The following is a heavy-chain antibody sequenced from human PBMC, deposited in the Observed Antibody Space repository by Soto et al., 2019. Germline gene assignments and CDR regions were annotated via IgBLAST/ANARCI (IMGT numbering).Heavy chain of an antibody. CDR2: TYYRSRWYS. CDR1: EDSVPCNCDS. V-gene: IGHV6-1*01. D-gene: IGHD3-10*01. J-gene: IGHJ4*01. CDR3: PRDPPGFHSAFDF. Sequence: TQMTSLTCAIAEDSVPCNCDSWNLITQCPSRGLEWLGRTYYRSRWYSDYAQSVKSRITVNPDTSQNHFSKPLTSVAPEGTAIYYCPRDPPGFHSAFDFWGHGTLVTVSS.